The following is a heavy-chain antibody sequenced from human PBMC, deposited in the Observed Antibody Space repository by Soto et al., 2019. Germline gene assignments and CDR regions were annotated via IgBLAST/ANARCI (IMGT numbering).Heavy chain of an antibody. Sequence: GESLKSSCHVSGYSFTSYWVAWVRQMPGKGLEWMGIIYPGDSDTRYSPSFQGQVIMTADRSSDTAYLQWRSLKASDTAMYFCARQPAWGASQLGMDVWGQGTAVTVSS. V-gene: IGHV5-51*01. CDR3: ARQPAWGASQLGMDV. D-gene: IGHD7-27*01. CDR2: IYPGDSDT. CDR1: GYSFTSYW. J-gene: IGHJ6*02.